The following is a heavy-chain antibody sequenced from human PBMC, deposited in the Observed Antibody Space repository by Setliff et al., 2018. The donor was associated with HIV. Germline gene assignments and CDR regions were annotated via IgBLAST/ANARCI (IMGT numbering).Heavy chain of an antibody. CDR2: IYYSGST. CDR3: ARHPGFWSGLWYFDL. J-gene: IGHJ2*01. V-gene: IGHV4-39*01. Sequence: SETLSLTCTVSGGSITSSNYYWGCIRQTPGKGLEWIGTIYYSGSTYYNPSLRSRVTISVDTSKNQFSLKLSSVTAADTAIYYCARHPGFWSGLWYFDLWGRGTLVTVSS. CDR1: GGSITSSNYY. D-gene: IGHD3-3*01.